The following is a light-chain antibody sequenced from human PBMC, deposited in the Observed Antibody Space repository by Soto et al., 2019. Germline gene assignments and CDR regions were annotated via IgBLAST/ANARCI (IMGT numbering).Light chain of an antibody. J-gene: IGKJ4*01. CDR1: QGVGRF. CDR2: DAS. Sequence: EIVLTQSPATLSLSPGERAALSCRASQGVGRFLAWYQQKPGQAPRLLIYDASNRATGIPARFSGSGSETDFTLVSDNLEPEDFAVYYCQQRSGWPLTSGGGTKVEIK. CDR3: QQRSGWPLT. V-gene: IGKV3-11*01.